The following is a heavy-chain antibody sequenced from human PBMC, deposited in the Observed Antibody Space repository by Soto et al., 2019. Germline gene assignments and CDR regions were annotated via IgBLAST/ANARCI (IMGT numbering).Heavy chain of an antibody. Sequence: PGGSPRLSCAASGFTFSNAWMNWVRQAPGKGLEWVGRIKSKTDGGTTDYAAPVKGRFTISRDDSKNTLYLQMNSLKTEDTAVYYCTTRGFCSGGSCYSYYYYGMDVWGQGTTVTVSS. J-gene: IGHJ6*02. CDR2: IKSKTDGGTT. CDR1: GFTFSNAW. CDR3: TTRGFCSGGSCYSYYYYGMDV. D-gene: IGHD2-15*01. V-gene: IGHV3-15*07.